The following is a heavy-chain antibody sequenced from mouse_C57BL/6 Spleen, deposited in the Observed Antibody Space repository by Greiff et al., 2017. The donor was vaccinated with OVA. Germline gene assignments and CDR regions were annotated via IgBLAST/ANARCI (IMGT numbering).Heavy chain of an antibody. CDR3: ARWLYYGSSHWYFDV. CDR2: IDPANGNT. D-gene: IGHD1-1*01. V-gene: IGHV14-3*01. Sequence: SVAELVRPGASVKLSCTASGFNIKNTYMHWVKQRPEQGLEWIGRIDPANGNTKYAPKFQGKATITADTSSNTAYLQLSSLTSEDTAIYYCARWLYYGSSHWYFDVWGTGTTVTVSS. J-gene: IGHJ1*03. CDR1: GFNIKNTY.